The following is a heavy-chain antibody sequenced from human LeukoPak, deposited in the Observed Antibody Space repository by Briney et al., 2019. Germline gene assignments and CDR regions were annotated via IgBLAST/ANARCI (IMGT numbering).Heavy chain of an antibody. CDR2: ISYDGSNK. J-gene: IGHJ4*02. CDR1: GFTFSSYA. CDR3: ASMPGTT. D-gene: IGHD1-14*01. V-gene: IGHV3-30*04. Sequence: QSGGSLRLSCAASGFTFSSYAMHWVRQAPGKGLEWVAVISYDGSNKYYADSVKGRFTISRDNSKNTLYLRMNSLRAEDTAVYYCASMPGTTWGQGTLVTVSS.